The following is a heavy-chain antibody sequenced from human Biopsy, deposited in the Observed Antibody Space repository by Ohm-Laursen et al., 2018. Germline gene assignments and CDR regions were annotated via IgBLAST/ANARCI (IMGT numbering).Heavy chain of an antibody. D-gene: IGHD3-16*01. Sequence: SLRLSCSASGFIFSDYYMSWIRQAPGKGLEWVSNINSVGTIYCADSVRGRFTISRDNAKNSLYLQMNSLRVEDTAVYYCARSVGIMAAPIDYWGQGTLVTVSS. J-gene: IGHJ4*02. CDR3: ARSVGIMAAPIDY. CDR2: INSVGTI. V-gene: IGHV3-11*01. CDR1: GFIFSDYY.